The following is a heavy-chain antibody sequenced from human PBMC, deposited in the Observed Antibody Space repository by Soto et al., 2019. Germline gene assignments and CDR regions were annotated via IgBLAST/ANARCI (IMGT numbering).Heavy chain of an antibody. Sequence: EVQLLESGGGLVQPGGSLRLSCAASGFTFSSYAMSWVRQAPGKGLEWVSAISGSGGSTYYADSVKGRFTISRDNSKNTPDLQMNSLRAEDTAVYYCAKGTSDYYGSGSYRNYYYYGMDVWGQGTTVTVSS. V-gene: IGHV3-23*01. J-gene: IGHJ6*02. CDR2: ISGSGGST. CDR3: AKGTSDYYGSGSYRNYYYYGMDV. CDR1: GFTFSSYA. D-gene: IGHD3-10*01.